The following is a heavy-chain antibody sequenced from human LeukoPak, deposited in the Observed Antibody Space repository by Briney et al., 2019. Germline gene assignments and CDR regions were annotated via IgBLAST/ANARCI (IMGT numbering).Heavy chain of an antibody. CDR1: GYTFTSYD. CDR2: IIPIFGAA. V-gene: IGHV1-69*05. CDR3: AGGGTRDYHFDY. J-gene: IGHJ4*02. D-gene: IGHD4-17*01. Sequence: ASVKVSCKASGYTFTSYDINWVRQATGQGLEWMGGIIPIFGAANYAQKFQGGVTITTDESTSTAYMELSSLRSEDTAVYYCAGGGTRDYHFDYWGQGTLVTVSS.